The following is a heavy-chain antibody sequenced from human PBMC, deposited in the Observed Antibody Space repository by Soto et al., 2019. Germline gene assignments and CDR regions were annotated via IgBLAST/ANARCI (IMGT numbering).Heavy chain of an antibody. CDR1: GFTFSSYS. CDR2: ISSSSSYI. V-gene: IGHV3-21*01. Sequence: GGSLRLSCAASGFTFSSYSMNWVRQAPGKGLEWVSSISSSSSYIYYADSVKGRFTISRDNAKNSLYLQMNSLRAEDTAVYYCARDKAAGMNWFDPWGQGTLVTVSS. J-gene: IGHJ5*02. D-gene: IGHD6-13*01. CDR3: ARDKAAGMNWFDP.